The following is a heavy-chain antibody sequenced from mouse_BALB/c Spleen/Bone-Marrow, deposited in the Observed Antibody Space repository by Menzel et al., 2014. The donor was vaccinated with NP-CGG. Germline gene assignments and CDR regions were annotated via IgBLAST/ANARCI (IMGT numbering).Heavy chain of an antibody. CDR3: RYYGYYFDY. V-gene: IGHV6-6*02. Sequence: EVQLQQSGGGLVQPGGSMKLSCVASGFTFSSYWMSWVRQSPEKGLEWVAEVRLKSDNYATHYAESVKGMFTISRDDSKSRLYLQMNSLRADDTGIYYCRYYGYYFDYWGQGTTLTVSS. D-gene: IGHD1-2*01. CDR2: VRLKSDNYAT. CDR1: GFTFSSYW. J-gene: IGHJ2*01.